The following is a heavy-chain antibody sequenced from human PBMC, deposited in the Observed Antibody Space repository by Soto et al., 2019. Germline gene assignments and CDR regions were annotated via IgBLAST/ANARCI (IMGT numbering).Heavy chain of an antibody. D-gene: IGHD5-18*01. CDR3: ARDVDTAMVTGRLKRFDP. V-gene: IGHV1-2*02. CDR1: GYTFTCYY. J-gene: IGHJ5*02. CDR2: INPNSGGT. Sequence: ASVKVSCKASGYTFTCYYMSWVRQAPGQGLEWMGWINPNSGGTNYAQKFQGRVTMTRDTSISTAYMELSRLRSDDTAVYYCARDVDTAMVTGRLKRFDPWGQGTLVTVSS.